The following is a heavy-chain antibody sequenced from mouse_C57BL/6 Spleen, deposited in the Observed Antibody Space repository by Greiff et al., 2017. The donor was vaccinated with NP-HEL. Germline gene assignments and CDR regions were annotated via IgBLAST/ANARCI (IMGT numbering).Heavy chain of an antibody. J-gene: IGHJ4*01. D-gene: IGHD1-1*01. CDR2: IYPGSGNT. V-gene: IGHV1-66*01. CDR3: ARPTTVVDYAMDY. Sequence: VKLVESGPELVKPGASVKISCKASGYSFTSYYIHWVKQRPGQGLEWIGWIYPGSGNTKYNEKFKGKATLTADTSSSTAYMQLSSLTSEDSAVYYCARPTTVVDYAMDYWGQGTSVTVSS. CDR1: GYSFTSYY.